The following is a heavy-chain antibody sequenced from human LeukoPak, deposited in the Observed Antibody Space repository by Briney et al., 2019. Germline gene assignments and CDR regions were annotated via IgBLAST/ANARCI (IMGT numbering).Heavy chain of an antibody. V-gene: IGHV4-34*01. CDR1: SESFSSYF. CDR2: INYSGST. D-gene: IGHD5-18*01. Sequence: SETLSLTCAIYSESFSSYFWSWIRQPPGKGLEWIGEINYSGSTNYNPSLKSRVTISVDTSKNQFSLKLSSVTAADTAVYYCARDYWVDTAMAKSWYFDLWGRGTLVTVSS. J-gene: IGHJ2*01. CDR3: ARDYWVDTAMAKSWYFDL.